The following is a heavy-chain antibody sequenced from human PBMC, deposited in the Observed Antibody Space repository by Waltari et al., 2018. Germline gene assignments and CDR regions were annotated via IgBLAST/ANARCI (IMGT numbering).Heavy chain of an antibody. J-gene: IGHJ4*02. V-gene: IGHV1-46*01. Sequence: QVQLVQSGAGVKRPGASVTVSFKPSGNTSTTHNIHWVRQAPGRGLEWVGIINPSDGNVNYAQKFRGRLTMTRDTSTSTVYMELYSLRSEDTAVYYCAGERAGTYYFEFWGQGTLVTVSS. CDR3: AGERAGTYYFEF. CDR1: GNTSTTHN. CDR2: INPSDGNV.